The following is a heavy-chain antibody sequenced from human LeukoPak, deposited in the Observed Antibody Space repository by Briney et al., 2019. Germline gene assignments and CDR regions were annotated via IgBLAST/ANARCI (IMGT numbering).Heavy chain of an antibody. V-gene: IGHV2-70*11. Sequence: ESGPALVKPTQTLTLTCTFSGFSLSTSGMCVSWIRQPPGKALEWLARIDWDDDKYYSTSLKTRLTISKDTSKNQVVLTMTNMDPVDTATYYCARIVRADSSSWSPFDYWGQGALVTVSS. CDR1: GFSLSTSGMC. J-gene: IGHJ4*02. D-gene: IGHD6-13*01. CDR2: IDWDDDK. CDR3: ARIVRADSSSWSPFDY.